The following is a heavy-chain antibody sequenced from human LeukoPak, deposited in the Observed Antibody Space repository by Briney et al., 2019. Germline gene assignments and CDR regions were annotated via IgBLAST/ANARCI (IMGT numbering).Heavy chain of an antibody. V-gene: IGHV3-11*01. J-gene: IGHJ4*02. Sequence: GGSLRLSCAASGFTFSDYYMTWIRQAPGKGLEWVSYATNTGNTIYYADSVEGRFTISRDNAKNSLYLQMNSLRVEDTAAYYCARGLLTGVRWGQGTLVTVSS. CDR1: GFTFSDYY. D-gene: IGHD7-27*01. CDR3: ARGLLTGVR. CDR2: ATNTGNTI.